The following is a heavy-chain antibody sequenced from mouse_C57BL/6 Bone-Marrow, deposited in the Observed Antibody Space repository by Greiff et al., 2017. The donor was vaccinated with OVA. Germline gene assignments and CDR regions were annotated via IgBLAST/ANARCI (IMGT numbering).Heavy chain of an antibody. CDR1: GYTFTSYW. V-gene: IGHV1-53*01. J-gene: IGHJ4*01. CDR3: ARSGGNYCAMDY. D-gene: IGHD2-1*01. Sequence: QVQLQQSGTELVKPGASVKLSCKASGYTFTSYWMHWVKQRPGQGLEWIGNINPSNGGTNYNEKFKSKATLTVDKSSSTAYMQLSSLTSEDSAVYYCARSGGNYCAMDYWGQGTSVTVSS. CDR2: INPSNGGT.